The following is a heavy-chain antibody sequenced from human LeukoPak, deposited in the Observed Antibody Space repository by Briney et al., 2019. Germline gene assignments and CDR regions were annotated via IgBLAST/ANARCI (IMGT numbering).Heavy chain of an antibody. CDR2: ISAYNDDT. D-gene: IGHD3-9*01. J-gene: IGHJ4*02. Sequence: ASVKVSCKASGYSYTRLGVAWVRQAPGQGLEWMGWISAYNDDTRYAQKFQGRVTVTSDPATDTAYMELRSLRSDDTAVYYCARRTNYDILTGYSARGYYFDYWGQGTLVTVSA. CDR1: GYSYTRLG. CDR3: ARRTNYDILTGYSARGYYFDY. V-gene: IGHV1-18*01.